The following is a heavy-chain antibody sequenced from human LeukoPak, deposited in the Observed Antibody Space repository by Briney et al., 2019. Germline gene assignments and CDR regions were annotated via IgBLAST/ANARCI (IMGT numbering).Heavy chain of an antibody. CDR2: MSTTGDII. CDR3: ARDDGGRHTSSLDY. Sequence: GGSLRLSCAASGFTFSTYEMHWVRQAPGKGLEWVSYMSTTGDIIYYADSVKGRFTISRDNAKNSLYLQMDSLRAEDTAVYYCARDDGGRHTSSLDYWGQGTLVTVSS. D-gene: IGHD6-6*01. V-gene: IGHV3-48*03. CDR1: GFTFSTYE. J-gene: IGHJ4*02.